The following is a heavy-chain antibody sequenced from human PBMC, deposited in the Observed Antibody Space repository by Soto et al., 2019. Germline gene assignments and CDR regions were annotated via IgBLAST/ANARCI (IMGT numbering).Heavy chain of an antibody. J-gene: IGHJ2*01. CDR3: VNNDRILVRRYFYL. Sequence: GGSLRLCCAASGFTFSGYGMTRVRQAXGKGLEWVSSICFSGGGTYYADYVKGRLRMPRDKSKKTLDMQMKSVRVDDAAVYYSVNNDRILVRRYFYLLGRGTLVTVSS. V-gene: IGHV3-23*01. D-gene: IGHD2-15*01. CDR1: GFTFSGYG. CDR2: ICFSGGGT.